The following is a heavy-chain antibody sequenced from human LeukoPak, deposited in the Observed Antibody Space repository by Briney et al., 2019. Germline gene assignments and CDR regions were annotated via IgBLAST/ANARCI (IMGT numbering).Heavy chain of an antibody. J-gene: IGHJ6*02. CDR2: IIPILGIA. D-gene: IGHD6-19*01. Sequence: SVKVSCKASGGTFSSYAISWVRQAPGQGPEWMGRIIPILGIANYAQKFQGRVTMTRDASTSTVYMELSSLRFEDTAVYYCARDWGIEGRDIPVAGRSDYYFGLDVWGQGTTVTVSS. CDR3: ARDWGIEGRDIPVAGRSDYYFGLDV. CDR1: GGTFSSYA. V-gene: IGHV1-69*04.